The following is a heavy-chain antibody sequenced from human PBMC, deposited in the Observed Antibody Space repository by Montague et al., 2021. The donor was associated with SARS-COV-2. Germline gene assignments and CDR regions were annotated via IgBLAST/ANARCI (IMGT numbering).Heavy chain of an antibody. Sequence: ETLSLTCAVYGGSFSGYEWSWIRKPPGKGLEWIGEINNSGSTNYNTSLKSRVTISVDTFKNQFSLKLSSVTAADTAVYYCARGRRILLWFGELLSGGDYYGMDVWGQGTTVTVSS. CDR2: INNSGST. V-gene: IGHV4-34*01. D-gene: IGHD3-10*01. CDR3: ARGRRILLWFGELLSGGDYYGMDV. J-gene: IGHJ6*02. CDR1: GGSFSGYE.